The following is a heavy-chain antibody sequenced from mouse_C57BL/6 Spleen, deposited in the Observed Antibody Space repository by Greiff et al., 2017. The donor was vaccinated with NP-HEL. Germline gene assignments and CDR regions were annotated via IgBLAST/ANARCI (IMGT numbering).Heavy chain of an antibody. J-gene: IGHJ3*01. V-gene: IGHV14-4*01. Sequence: VQLQQSGAELVRPGASVQLSCTASGFNIKDDSMHWVKQRPEQGLEWIGWIDPENGDTEYASKFQGKATITADTSSNTSYLQRSSLTSEDTAVYYCTKGVRPWFAYWGKGTLVTVSA. CDR2: IDPENGDT. CDR3: TKGVRPWFAY. CDR1: GFNIKDDS. D-gene: IGHD2-14*01.